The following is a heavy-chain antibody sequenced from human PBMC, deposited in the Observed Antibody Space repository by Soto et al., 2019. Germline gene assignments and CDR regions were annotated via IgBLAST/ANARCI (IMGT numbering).Heavy chain of an antibody. CDR1: GYTLTELS. Sequence: ASLKVSCKVSGYTLTELSMHWVRQAPGKGLEWMGGFDPEDGETIYAQKFQGRVTMTEDTSTDTAYMELSSLRSEDTAVYYCATERPRTTYYYDSSGYYSPVIDAFDIWGQGTMVTVSS. CDR3: ATERPRTTYYYDSSGYYSPVIDAFDI. D-gene: IGHD3-22*01. J-gene: IGHJ3*02. V-gene: IGHV1-24*01. CDR2: FDPEDGET.